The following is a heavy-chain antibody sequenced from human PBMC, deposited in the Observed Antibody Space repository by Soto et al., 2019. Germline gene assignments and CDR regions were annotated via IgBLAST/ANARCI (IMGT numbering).Heavy chain of an antibody. D-gene: IGHD5-12*01. Sequence: PGESLKISCGASGYSFPVFWIGWVRQMPGKGLEWLGIIFPADSETRYSPSFQGQVTISADKSISTAYLQWSSLKASDTAMYYCARRGAGYNYDYWGQGTLVTV. V-gene: IGHV5-51*01. CDR3: ARRGAGYNYDY. CDR2: IFPADSET. CDR1: GYSFPVFW. J-gene: IGHJ4*02.